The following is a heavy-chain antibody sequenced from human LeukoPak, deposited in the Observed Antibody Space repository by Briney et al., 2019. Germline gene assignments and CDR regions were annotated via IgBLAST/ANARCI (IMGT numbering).Heavy chain of an antibody. Sequence: ASVKVSCKASGYTFTSYYMHWVRQAPGQGLEWMGIINPSGGSTSYAQKFQGRVTMTRDMSTSTVYMELSRLRSDDTAVYYCARVTGPNDAFDIWGQGTTVTVSS. CDR1: GYTFTSYY. V-gene: IGHV1-46*01. CDR2: INPSGGST. J-gene: IGHJ3*02. CDR3: ARVTGPNDAFDI. D-gene: IGHD1-7*01.